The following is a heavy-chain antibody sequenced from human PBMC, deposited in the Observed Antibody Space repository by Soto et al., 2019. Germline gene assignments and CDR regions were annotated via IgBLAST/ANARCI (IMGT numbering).Heavy chain of an antibody. CDR2: INHSGST. CDR3: AGEEVPKGSPKGYYVLDF. J-gene: IGHJ6*02. Sequence: SETLSLTCAVYGVSFSGSYWTWIRQSPGKGLEWIGKINHSGSTKHNPSLKSRVTISVDTSKNQFSLKLSSVTAADTAVYYCAGEEVPKGSPKGYYVLDFWGPGTTVTVS. CDR1: GVSFSGSY. V-gene: IGHV4-34*01.